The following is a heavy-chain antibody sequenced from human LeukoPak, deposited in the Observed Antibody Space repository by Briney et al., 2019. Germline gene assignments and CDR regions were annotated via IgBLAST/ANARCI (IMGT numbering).Heavy chain of an antibody. CDR1: GFTFSSYA. D-gene: IGHD1-26*01. CDR2: ISGSGGST. Sequence: GGSLRLSCAASGFTFSSYAMSWVRQAPGKGLEWVSAISGSGGSTYYADSVKGRFTISRDNSKNTLYLQMNSMRAEDTAVYYCAKGIVGADYEDAFDIWGQGTMVTVSS. J-gene: IGHJ3*02. V-gene: IGHV3-23*01. CDR3: AKGIVGADYEDAFDI.